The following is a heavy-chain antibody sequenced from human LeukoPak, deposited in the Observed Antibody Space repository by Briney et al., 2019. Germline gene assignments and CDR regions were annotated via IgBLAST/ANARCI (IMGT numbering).Heavy chain of an antibody. CDR3: ARGFGSAWYGTFFDY. D-gene: IGHD6-13*01. CDR1: GGTFSNYA. CDR2: IIPVFGTP. Sequence: ASAKVSCKASGGTFSNYAITWVRQAPGQGLEWMGGIIPVFGTPNYAQKFQGRVTVTADKSTSTAYMELSSLRSEDMAVYYCARGFGSAWYGTFFDYWGQGTLVTVSS. J-gene: IGHJ4*02. V-gene: IGHV1-69*06.